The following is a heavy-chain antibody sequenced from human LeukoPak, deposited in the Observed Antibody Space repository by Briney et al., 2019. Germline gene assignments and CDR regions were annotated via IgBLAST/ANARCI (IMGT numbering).Heavy chain of an antibody. Sequence: SETLSLTCAVYGGSFSGYYWSWIRQPPGKGLEWIGEINHSGSTNYNPSLKSRVTISVDTSKNQFSLKLSSVAAADTAVYYCASLGRISKGYWGQGTLVTVSS. CDR3: ASLGRISKGY. CDR1: GGSFSGYY. D-gene: IGHD1-26*01. V-gene: IGHV4-34*01. J-gene: IGHJ4*02. CDR2: INHSGST.